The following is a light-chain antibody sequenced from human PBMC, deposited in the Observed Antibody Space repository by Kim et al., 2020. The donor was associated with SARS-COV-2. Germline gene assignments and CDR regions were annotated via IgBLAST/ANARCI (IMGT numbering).Light chain of an antibody. V-gene: IGKV3-11*01. CDR2: DAS. J-gene: IGKJ1*01. CDR3: QQRSKWRT. Sequence: PGERATLSCRTSQSVGRYLAWYQQKPGQAPRLLIYDASTRAPGIPARFIGSGSETDFTLTISSLEPEDFAVYYCQQRSKWRTFGQGTKLEI. CDR1: QSVGRY.